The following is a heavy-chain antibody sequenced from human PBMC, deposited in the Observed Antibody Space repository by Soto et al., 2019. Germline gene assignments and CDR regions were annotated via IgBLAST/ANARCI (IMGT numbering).Heavy chain of an antibody. V-gene: IGHV4-31*03. Sequence: QVQLQESGPGLVKPSQTLSLTCTVSGGSISSGGYYWSWIRQHPGKGLEWIGYIYYSGSTYYNPSLKSXXTXSXXTSKNQFSLKLSSVTAADTAVYYCARRRGGGDFDYWGQGTLVTVSS. CDR3: ARRRGGGDFDY. J-gene: IGHJ4*02. CDR1: GGSISSGGYY. D-gene: IGHD2-15*01. CDR2: IYYSGST.